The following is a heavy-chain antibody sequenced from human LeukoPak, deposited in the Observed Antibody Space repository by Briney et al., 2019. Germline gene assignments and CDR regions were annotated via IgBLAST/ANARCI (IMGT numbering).Heavy chain of an antibody. V-gene: IGHV3-7*01. CDR2: IKQDGSEK. CDR1: GFTFSSYW. D-gene: IGHD5-18*01. Sequence: GGSLRLSCAASGFTFSSYWMSWVRQAPGRGLEGVANIKQDGSEKYYVDSVKGRFTISRDNAKNSLYLQMNSLRAEDTAVYYCALLRRYSPQGNFDLWGRGTLVTVSS. J-gene: IGHJ2*01. CDR3: ALLRRYSPQGNFDL.